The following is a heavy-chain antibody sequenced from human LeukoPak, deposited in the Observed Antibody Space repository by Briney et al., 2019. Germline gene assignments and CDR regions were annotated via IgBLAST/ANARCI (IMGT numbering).Heavy chain of an antibody. CDR1: GFTFSSYG. J-gene: IGHJ4*02. V-gene: IGHV3-23*01. CDR3: AQEAPDYDILTGPFDY. Sequence: GGSLRLSCAASGFTFSSYGMSWVRQAPGKGLEWVSDISGSGGSTYYADSVKGRFTISRDNSKNTLYLQMNSLRAEDTAVYYCAQEAPDYDILTGPFDYWGQGSLVTVSS. D-gene: IGHD3-9*01. CDR2: ISGSGGST.